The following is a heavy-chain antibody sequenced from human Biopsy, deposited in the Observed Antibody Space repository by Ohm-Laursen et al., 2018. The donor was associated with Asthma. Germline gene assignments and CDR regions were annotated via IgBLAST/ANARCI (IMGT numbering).Heavy chain of an antibody. D-gene: IGHD3-16*01. Sequence: SLRLSCAASGFTFMTYGMHWVRQVPGKGLEWVATVGSDESYTDHADSVKGRFTISRDNSKNTLHLQMNSLTPEDTAVYYCARDFSRAIMIGGGREHYFDFWGQGTLVTVSS. CDR3: ARDFSRAIMIGGGREHYFDF. J-gene: IGHJ4*02. CDR2: VGSDESYT. V-gene: IGHV3-33*01. CDR1: GFTFMTYG.